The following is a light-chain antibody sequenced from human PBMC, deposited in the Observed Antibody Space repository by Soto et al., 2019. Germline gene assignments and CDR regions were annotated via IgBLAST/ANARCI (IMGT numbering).Light chain of an antibody. CDR1: QSVSDN. CDR3: QQYNDWPLT. Sequence: EILMTQSPVTLSVSPGERVTLSCRASQSVSDNLAWYQQKPGQAPSLLIYGAFTRATGVPARLSGAGSGTEFTLTISSLQSEDFALYYCQQYNDWPLTFGQGTKVDIX. V-gene: IGKV3-15*01. CDR2: GAF. J-gene: IGKJ1*01.